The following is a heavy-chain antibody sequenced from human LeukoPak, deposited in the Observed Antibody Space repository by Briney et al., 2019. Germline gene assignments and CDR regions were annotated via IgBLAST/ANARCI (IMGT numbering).Heavy chain of an antibody. V-gene: IGHV4-4*07. D-gene: IGHD5-24*01. CDR3: ARDGEMATIENYFEY. Sequence: SETLSLTCTVSNDSISNYFWSWIRQPAGKRLEWIGRIYSSGSTNYNPSLKSRVTMSVDTSKIQFSLKLSSVTAADTAMYYCARDGEMATIENYFEYWGQGTLVTVSS. J-gene: IGHJ4*02. CDR2: IYSSGST. CDR1: NDSISNYF.